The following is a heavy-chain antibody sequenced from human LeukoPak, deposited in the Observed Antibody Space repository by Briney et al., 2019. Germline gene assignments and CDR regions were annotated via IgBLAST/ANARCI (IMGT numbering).Heavy chain of an antibody. J-gene: IGHJ4*01. CDR1: GFPINRHSY. V-gene: IGHV4-38-2*02. CDR3: AQVSMIGDLKQYYFDF. CDR2: IYYSGST. Sequence: SDTLSLTCSVSGFPINRHSYWGWVRQSPGRGLEWIGSIYYSGSTYYNPSLKSRITVPIDTSKSQFSLRLNSVTADDTTIYYSAQVSMIGDLKQYYFDFWGHGTLVAVSS. D-gene: IGHD3-22*01.